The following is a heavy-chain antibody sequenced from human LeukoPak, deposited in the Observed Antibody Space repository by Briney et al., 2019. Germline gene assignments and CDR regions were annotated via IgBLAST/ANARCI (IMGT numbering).Heavy chain of an antibody. CDR1: GYTFTGYY. V-gene: IGHV1-8*03. CDR2: MNPNSGNT. D-gene: IGHD3-22*01. J-gene: IGHJ6*03. CDR3: ARNYYDSSGIYYYYMDV. Sequence: GASVKVSCKASGYTFTGYYMHWVRQAPGQGLEWMGWMNPNSGNTGYAQKFQGRVTITRNTSTSTAYMELSSLRSDDTAVYYCARNYYDSSGIYYYYMDVWGKGTTVTISS.